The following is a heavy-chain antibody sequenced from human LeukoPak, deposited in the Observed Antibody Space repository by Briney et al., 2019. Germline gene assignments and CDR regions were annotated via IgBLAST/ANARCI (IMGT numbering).Heavy chain of an antibody. V-gene: IGHV3-7*01. J-gene: IGHJ6*02. CDR3: ATYTHWVAGDV. Sequence: GALRLSCAASGFTFSGSWMSWVRRAPGKGREWVANMNQDGSEKDYVDSVKGRFTISRDNARNSMYLQMGSLRAEDTAVYYCATYTHWVAGDVWGQGTIVTVSS. CDR2: MNQDGSEK. D-gene: IGHD3-16*01. CDR1: GFTFSGSW.